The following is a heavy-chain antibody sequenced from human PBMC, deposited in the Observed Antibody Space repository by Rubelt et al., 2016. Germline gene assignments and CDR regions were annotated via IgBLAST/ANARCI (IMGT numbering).Heavy chain of an antibody. CDR1: GFTFDDYA. V-gene: IGHV3-74*02. Sequence: EVQLVESGGGLVQPGRSLRLSCAASGFTFDDYAMHWVRQAPGKGLEWVSRINTDGSSTTYADSVKGRFTISRDNAKNTVYLQMNSLRGEDTAVYYCARNLYYGMDVWGQGTTVTVSS. D-gene: IGHD2-2*02. CDR2: INTDGSST. CDR3: ARNLYYGMDV. J-gene: IGHJ6*02.